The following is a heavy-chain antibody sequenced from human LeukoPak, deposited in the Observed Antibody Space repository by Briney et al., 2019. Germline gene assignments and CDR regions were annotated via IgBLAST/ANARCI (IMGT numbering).Heavy chain of an antibody. J-gene: IGHJ5*02. D-gene: IGHD6-13*01. CDR2: IYSGGST. Sequence: GGSLRLSCAASGFTDSSNYMSLVHQAPGEGLECVSAIYSGGSTDYADSVEGRFIISRNNSKNTLYLQLNNLRVADTAVYYCVRGVFERSWFYPWGQGTLVTVSS. CDR3: VRGVFERSWFYP. V-gene: IGHV3-53*01. CDR1: GFTDSSNY.